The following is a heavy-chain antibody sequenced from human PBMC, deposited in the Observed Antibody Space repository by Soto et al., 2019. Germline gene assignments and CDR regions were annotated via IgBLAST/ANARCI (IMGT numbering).Heavy chain of an antibody. CDR2: ISYDGSDR. D-gene: IGHD4-17*01. CDR3: ARDCDYRDPNLLTYFDH. CDR1: GFTFSAYD. V-gene: IGHV3-30*03. Sequence: QVQLVESGGGVVQPGTSLRLSCATSGFSFTASGFTFSAYDMHWVRQAPGKGLEWVAAISYDGSDRYYADSVRGRFTISRDNSAHTVYLQMNSLRADDTAVYYCARDCDYRDPNLLTYFDHWGPGTLVTVSS. J-gene: IGHJ4*02.